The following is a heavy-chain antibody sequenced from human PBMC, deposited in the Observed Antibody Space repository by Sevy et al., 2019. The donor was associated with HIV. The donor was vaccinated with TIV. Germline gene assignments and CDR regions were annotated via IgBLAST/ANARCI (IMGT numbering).Heavy chain of an antibody. CDR1: GFTFSSYW. V-gene: IGHV3-7*04. Sequence: GGSLRLSCAASGFTFSSYWMSWVRQAPGKGLEWVANIKQDGSETFYVDSVKGRFTISRDSAKNSLYLQMESLRAEDTAIYYCARVYSSSSGRGLDYWGQGTLVTVSS. J-gene: IGHJ4*02. D-gene: IGHD6-6*01. CDR2: IKQDGSET. CDR3: ARVYSSSSGRGLDY.